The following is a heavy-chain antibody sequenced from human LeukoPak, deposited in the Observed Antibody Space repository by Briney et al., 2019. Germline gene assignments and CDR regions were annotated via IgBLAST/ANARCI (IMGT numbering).Heavy chain of an antibody. CDR1: GFTFSSYG. V-gene: IGHV3-30*18. D-gene: IGHD3-22*01. J-gene: IGHJ4*02. CDR3: AKPRYDSSGYYLFDY. Sequence: GGSLRLSCAASGFTFSSYGMHWVRQAPGKGLEWVAVISYDESNKYYADSVKGRFTFSRDNSKNTLYLQMNSLRAEDTAVYYCAKPRYDSSGYYLFDYWGQGTLVTVSS. CDR2: ISYDESNK.